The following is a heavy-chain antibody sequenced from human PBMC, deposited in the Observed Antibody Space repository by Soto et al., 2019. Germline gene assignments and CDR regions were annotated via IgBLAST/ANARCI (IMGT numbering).Heavy chain of an antibody. D-gene: IGHD2-15*01. V-gene: IGHV3-23*01. Sequence: GGSLRLSCAASGFTFSSYAMSWVRQAPGKGLEWVSAISGSGGSTYYADSVKGRFTISRDNSKNTLYLQMNSLRAEDTAVYYCAKEGPGYCSGGSCYFDYWGQGTLVTVSS. CDR3: AKEGPGYCSGGSCYFDY. J-gene: IGHJ4*02. CDR2: ISGSGGST. CDR1: GFTFSSYA.